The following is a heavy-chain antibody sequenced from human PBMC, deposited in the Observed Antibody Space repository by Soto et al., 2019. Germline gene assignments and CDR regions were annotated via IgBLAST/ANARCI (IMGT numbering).Heavy chain of an antibody. V-gene: IGHV4-39*01. CDR3: VRHLAYYDYIWGSYRGYYFDY. Sequence: QVQLQESGPGLVKPSETLSLTCTVSGGSISSSSYYWGWIRQPPGKGLEWIGSIYYSGSTYYNPPLKSRVTISVDTSKNQFSLKLSSVTAADTAVYYCVRHLAYYDYIWGSYRGYYFDYWGQGTLVTVSS. J-gene: IGHJ4*02. D-gene: IGHD3-16*02. CDR2: IYYSGST. CDR1: GGSISSSSYY.